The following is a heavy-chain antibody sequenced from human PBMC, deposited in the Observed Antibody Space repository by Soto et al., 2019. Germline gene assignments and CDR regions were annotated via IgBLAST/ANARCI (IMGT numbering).Heavy chain of an antibody. V-gene: IGHV3-33*01. CDR1: QFTFSNYG. J-gene: IGHJ4*02. Sequence: QVQLVESGGGVVQPGRSLRLSCEASQFTFSNYGMHWVRQAPGKGLEWVAVIWNDGSSRYYADSVKGRFTISRDNSKNTLFLQMNNLSAEDTAVYYCARPDIVAAIGGALDCWGQGTLVTVSS. CDR2: IWNDGSSR. CDR3: ARPDIVAAIGGALDC. D-gene: IGHD5-12*01.